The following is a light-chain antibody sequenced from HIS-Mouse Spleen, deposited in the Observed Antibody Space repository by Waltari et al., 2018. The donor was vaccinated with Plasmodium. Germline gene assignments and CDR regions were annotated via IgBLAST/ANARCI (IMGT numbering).Light chain of an antibody. Sequence: DIQMTHSPSSLPAPVGDRVTITCQASQDISNYLNWYQQKPGKSPKLLIYDASNLETGVPSRFSGSGSGTDFTFTISSLQPEDIATYYCQQYDNLPPYTFGQGTKLEIK. J-gene: IGKJ2*01. CDR2: DAS. CDR1: QDISNY. V-gene: IGKV1-33*01. CDR3: QQYDNLPPYT.